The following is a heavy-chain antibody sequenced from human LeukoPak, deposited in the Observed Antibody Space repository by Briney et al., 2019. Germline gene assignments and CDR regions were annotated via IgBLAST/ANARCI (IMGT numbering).Heavy chain of an antibody. CDR1: GGSFSGYY. Sequence: SETLSLTCAVYGGSFSGYYWSWIRQPPGKGLEWIGEINHSGSTNYNLSLKSRVTISVDTSKNQFSLKLSSVTAADTAVYYCASPGAPVRRIAARPNYYYGMDVWGQGTTVTVSS. CDR2: INHSGST. D-gene: IGHD6-6*01. J-gene: IGHJ6*02. V-gene: IGHV4-34*01. CDR3: ASPGAPVRRIAARPNYYYGMDV.